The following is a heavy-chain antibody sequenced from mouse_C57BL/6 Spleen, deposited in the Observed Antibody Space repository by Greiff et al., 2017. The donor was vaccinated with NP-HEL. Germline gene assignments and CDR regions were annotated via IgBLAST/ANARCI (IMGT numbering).Heavy chain of an antibody. CDR2: VDPNSGGT. Sequence: QVQLQQPFAELVKPGASVKLSCKASGYTFTSYGMHWVKQRPGRGMEGRGRVDPNSGGTKYNEKFKSKATLTVDKPSSTAYMQLSSLTSEDSAVYYCARYYSGSSYDYAMDYWGQGTSVTVSS. CDR3: ARYYSGSSYDYAMDY. V-gene: IGHV1-72*01. CDR1: GYTFTSYG. D-gene: IGHD1-1*01. J-gene: IGHJ4*01.